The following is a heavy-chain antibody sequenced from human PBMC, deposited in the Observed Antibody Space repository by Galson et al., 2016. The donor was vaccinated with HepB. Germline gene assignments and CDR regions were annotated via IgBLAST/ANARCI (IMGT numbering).Heavy chain of an antibody. D-gene: IGHD1-26*01. CDR1: GFTFSDYY. V-gene: IGHV3-11*05. J-gene: IGHJ4*02. CDR2: ISSTGSYT. Sequence: SLRLSCAAPGFTFSDYYMIWIRQAPGKGLEWVSYISSTGSYTNYADSVKGRFIISRDYAKNSLYLQMNSLRAEDTAVYYCARDLMGVGRRIDYWGQGTLVSVSS. CDR3: ARDLMGVGRRIDY.